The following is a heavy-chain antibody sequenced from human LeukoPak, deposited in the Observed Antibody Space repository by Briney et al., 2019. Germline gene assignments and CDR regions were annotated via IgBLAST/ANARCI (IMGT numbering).Heavy chain of an antibody. J-gene: IGHJ4*02. Sequence: ASVKVSCKASGYIFTDYAIHWLRQAPGQRPEWMGWMNAGNGNTKYSQEFQGRVTITRDTSASTAYMELSSLRSEDMAVYYCARDRSGSYWGHFDYWGQGTLVTVSS. CDR3: ARDRSGSYWGHFDY. D-gene: IGHD1-26*01. CDR1: GYIFTDYA. CDR2: MNAGNGNT. V-gene: IGHV1-3*03.